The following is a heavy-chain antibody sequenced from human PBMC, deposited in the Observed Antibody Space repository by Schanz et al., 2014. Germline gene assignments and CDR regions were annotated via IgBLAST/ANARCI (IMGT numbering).Heavy chain of an antibody. V-gene: IGHV3-21*01. CDR2: INSRNEV. Sequence: EEQMVESGGGLVKPGGSLILSCAASRLTFANEDIHWVRQAQGKGLEWVSVINSRNEVFSIDSVRGRFTIFRDNPKKSAYLQMNSLRADDTAVYYCSRGIVGSLDWWGQGALVTVSS. J-gene: IGHJ4*02. CDR3: SRGIVGSLDW. CDR1: RLTFANED. D-gene: IGHD1-26*01.